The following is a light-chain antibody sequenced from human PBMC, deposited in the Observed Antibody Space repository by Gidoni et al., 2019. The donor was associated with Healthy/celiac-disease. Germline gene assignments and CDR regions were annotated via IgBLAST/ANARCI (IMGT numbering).Light chain of an antibody. CDR2: AAS. CDR3: QQLNSYPLT. V-gene: IGKV1-9*01. Sequence: DIQLTQSPSFLSASVGDRVTITCRASQGISSYLAWYQQKPGKAPKLLIYAASPLQSGVPSRFSGSGSGTEFTLTIRRLQPEDFATYFCQQLNSYPLTFGGGTKVEIK. J-gene: IGKJ4*01. CDR1: QGISSY.